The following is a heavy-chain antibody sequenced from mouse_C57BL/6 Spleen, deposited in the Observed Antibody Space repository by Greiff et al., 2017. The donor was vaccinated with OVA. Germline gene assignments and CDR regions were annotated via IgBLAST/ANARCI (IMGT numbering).Heavy chain of an antibody. Sequence: EVQLQQSGAELVKPGASVKLSCTASGFNIKDYYMHWVKQRTEQGLEWIGRIDTEAGETKYAPNFPGKATITADTSSNTAYLQLSSQTSKDSGVNYCARLGMTTRKDDWGQGTTLTVSS. J-gene: IGHJ2*01. CDR3: ARLGMTTRKDD. CDR1: GFNIKDYY. CDR2: IDTEAGET. V-gene: IGHV14-2*01. D-gene: IGHD3-3*01.